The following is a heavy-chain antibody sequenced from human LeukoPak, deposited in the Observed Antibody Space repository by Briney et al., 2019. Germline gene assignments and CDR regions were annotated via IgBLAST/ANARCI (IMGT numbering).Heavy chain of an antibody. CDR1: GGSISSGSYY. V-gene: IGHV4-39*07. J-gene: IGHJ6*02. CDR2: INYSGST. Sequence: SETLSLTCTVSGGSISSGSYYWGWIRQPPGKGLEWIGSINYSGSTYYNPSLVSRVTISVDTSKNQFSLKLSSVTAADTAVYYCARDKERDYYYGMDVWGQGTTVTVSS. CDR3: ARDKERDYYYGMDV. D-gene: IGHD5-24*01.